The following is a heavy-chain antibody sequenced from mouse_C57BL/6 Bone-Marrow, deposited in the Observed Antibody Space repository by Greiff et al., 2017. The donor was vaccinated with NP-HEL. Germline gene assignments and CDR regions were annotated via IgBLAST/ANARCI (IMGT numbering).Heavy chain of an antibody. CDR3: ATGDYWYFDV. CDR1: GYTFTSYW. CDR2: IDPSDSDT. Sequence: QVQLQQPGAELVRPGSSVKLSCKASGYTFTSYWMHWVKQRPIQGLEWIGNIDPSDSDTPYNQKFKDKATLTVDKSSSTAYMQLSSLTSEDSAVYYCATGDYWYFDVWGTGTTVTVSS. J-gene: IGHJ1*03. V-gene: IGHV1-52*01.